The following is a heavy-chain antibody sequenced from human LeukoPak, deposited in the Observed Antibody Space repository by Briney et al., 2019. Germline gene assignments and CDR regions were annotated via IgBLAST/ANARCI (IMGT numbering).Heavy chain of an antibody. V-gene: IGHV4-38-2*02. Sequence: PSETLSLTCSVSGYSISSGYYWGWIRQPPGKGLEWIGVVYRTGNAYYNPSLKSRVTISIDTFKNQFSLNLTSVTAADTAVYFCAKARGYGSGYFEYWGQGILVPVSS. J-gene: IGHJ4*02. CDR1: GYSISSGYY. D-gene: IGHD3-10*01. CDR3: AKARGYGSGYFEY. CDR2: VYRTGNA.